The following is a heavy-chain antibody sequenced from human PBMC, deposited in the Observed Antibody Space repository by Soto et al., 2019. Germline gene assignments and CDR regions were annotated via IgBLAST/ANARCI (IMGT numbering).Heavy chain of an antibody. Sequence: SETLSLTCVVSGASISSGEYAWNWVRQPPGKGLEWLGYIYNNGGSYYNPSLKSRVSISLDRSKNHFSLRLDSVTAADTALYFCARGDKNNDYYFDHWGQGTLVTVSS. CDR1: GASISSGEYA. D-gene: IGHD3-16*01. CDR3: ARGDKNNDYYFDH. V-gene: IGHV4-30-2*01. CDR2: IYNNGGS. J-gene: IGHJ4*02.